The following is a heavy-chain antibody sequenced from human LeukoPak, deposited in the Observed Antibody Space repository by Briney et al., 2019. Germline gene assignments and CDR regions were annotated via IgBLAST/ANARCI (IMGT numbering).Heavy chain of an antibody. J-gene: IGHJ4*02. D-gene: IGHD3-10*01. Sequence: PGGSLRLSCGAAGFTFSSSSMNGVRETPGKGLEGGSSISGERKYIYYGYSVTGRFTICRDNATTSLYLQMNSLRAEDTAVYYCARGAVFQGNYDYWGQGTQVTVSS. CDR2: ISGERKYI. V-gene: IGHV3-21*01. CDR3: ARGAVFQGNYDY. CDR1: GFTFSSSS.